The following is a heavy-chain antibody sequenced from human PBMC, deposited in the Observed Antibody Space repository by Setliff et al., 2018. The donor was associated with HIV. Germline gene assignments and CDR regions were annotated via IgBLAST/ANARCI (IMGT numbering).Heavy chain of an antibody. J-gene: IGHJ6*03. CDR1: GDTFSRYP. D-gene: IGHD1-1*01. Sequence: SVKVSCKTSGDTFSRYPIAWVRQAPGQGLGWMGGIIPSFETPNYAQKFQGRVAITADEFTNTVYMQMSGLTSEDTAVYFCAREQRGTYPSYKYYYMDVWGKGTTVTVSS. CDR2: IIPSFETP. CDR3: AREQRGTYPSYKYYYMDV. V-gene: IGHV1-69*13.